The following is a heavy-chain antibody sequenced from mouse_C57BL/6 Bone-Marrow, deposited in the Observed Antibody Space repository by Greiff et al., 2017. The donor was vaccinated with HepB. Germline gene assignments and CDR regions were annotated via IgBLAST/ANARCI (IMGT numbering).Heavy chain of an antibody. Sequence: VQLQQSGAELVKPGASVKLSCKASGYTFTSYWMQWVKQRPGQGLEWIGEIDPSDSYTNYNQKFKGKATLTVDTSSSTAYMQLSSLTSEDSAVYYCARFTTVVATDWYFDVWGTGTTVTVSS. J-gene: IGHJ1*03. V-gene: IGHV1-50*01. CDR1: GYTFTSYW. CDR3: ARFTTVVATDWYFDV. D-gene: IGHD1-1*01. CDR2: IDPSDSYT.